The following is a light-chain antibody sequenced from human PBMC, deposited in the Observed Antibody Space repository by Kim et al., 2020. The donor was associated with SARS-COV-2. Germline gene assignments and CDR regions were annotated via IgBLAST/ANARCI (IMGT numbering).Light chain of an antibody. CDR3: QQYNNWPPYT. CDR2: SAS. CDR1: QSVSSN. Sequence: EIVMTQSPATLSVSPGERATLSCRASQSVSSNLAWYQQKPGQAPRLLIYSASTRATGIPGRFSGSGSGTEFTLTISRLQPEDFAVYFCQQYNNWPPYTFGQGTKLEI. J-gene: IGKJ2*01. V-gene: IGKV3-15*01.